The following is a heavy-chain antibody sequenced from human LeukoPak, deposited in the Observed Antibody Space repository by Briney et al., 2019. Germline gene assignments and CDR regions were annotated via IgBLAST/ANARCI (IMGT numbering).Heavy chain of an antibody. CDR1: GFMFSDYN. CDR2: ISSSGSTI. V-gene: IGHV3-48*03. D-gene: IGHD3-10*01. Sequence: PGGSLRLSCAVSGFMFSDYNMNWVRQAPGKGLEWVSYISSSGSTIYYADSAKGRFTISRDNAENSLYLQMSSLRAEDTAVYYCVRESWATDYWGQGTLVTVSS. J-gene: IGHJ4*02. CDR3: VRESWATDY.